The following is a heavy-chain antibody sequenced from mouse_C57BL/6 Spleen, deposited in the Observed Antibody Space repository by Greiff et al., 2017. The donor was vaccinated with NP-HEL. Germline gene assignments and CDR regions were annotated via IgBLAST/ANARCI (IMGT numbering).Heavy chain of an antibody. J-gene: IGHJ4*01. CDR1: GFTFSSYT. CDR2: ISGGGGNT. D-gene: IGHD2-4*01. CDR3: ARRYYDYDPHYAMDY. V-gene: IGHV5-9*01. Sequence: DVKLVESGGGLVKPGGSLKLSCAASGFTFSSYTMSWVRQTPEKRLEWVATISGGGGNTYYPDSVKGRFTISRDNAKNTLYLQMSSLRSEDTALYYCARRYYDYDPHYAMDYWGQGTSVTVSS.